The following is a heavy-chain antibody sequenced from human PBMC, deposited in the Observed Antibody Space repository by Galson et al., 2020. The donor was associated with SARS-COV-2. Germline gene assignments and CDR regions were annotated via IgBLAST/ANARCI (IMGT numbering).Heavy chain of an antibody. CDR1: GFTFSSYG. CDR3: ARGTSGDPDYYMDV. J-gene: IGHJ6*03. V-gene: IGHV3-33*01. Sequence: GGSLRLSCAASGFTFSSYGMHWVRQAPGKGLEWVAVIWYDGSNKNYADSVKGRFTISRDNSKNTLYLQMNSLRAEDTAVYYCARGTSGDPDYYMDVWGKGTTVTVSS. D-gene: IGHD1-1*01. CDR2: IWYDGSNK.